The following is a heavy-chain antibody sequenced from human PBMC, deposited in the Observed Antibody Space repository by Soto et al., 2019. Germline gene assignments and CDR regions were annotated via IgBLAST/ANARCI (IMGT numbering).Heavy chain of an antibody. Sequence: GGSLRLSCAASGFTFSSYSMNWVRQAPGKGLEWVSSISSSSSYIYYADSVKGRFTISRDNAKNSLYLQMNSLRAEDTAVYYCARDVPAAIPLDYWGQGTLVTVSS. J-gene: IGHJ4*02. CDR3: ARDVPAAIPLDY. CDR1: GFTFSSYS. CDR2: ISSSSSYI. V-gene: IGHV3-21*01. D-gene: IGHD2-2*01.